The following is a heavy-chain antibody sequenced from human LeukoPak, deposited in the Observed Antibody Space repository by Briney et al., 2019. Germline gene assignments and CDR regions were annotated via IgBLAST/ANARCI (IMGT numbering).Heavy chain of an antibody. CDR2: INPNSGGT. D-gene: IGHD3-22*01. CDR3: ARAKGNYYDSSGYYDWFDP. CDR1: GYTFTGYY. J-gene: IGHJ5*02. Sequence: ASVKVSCKASGYTFTGYYMHWVRQAPGQGLEWMGWINPNSGGTNYAQKFQGRVTMTRDTSISTAYMELSWLRSDDTAVYYCARAKGNYYDSSGYYDWFDPWGQGTLVTVSS. V-gene: IGHV1-2*02.